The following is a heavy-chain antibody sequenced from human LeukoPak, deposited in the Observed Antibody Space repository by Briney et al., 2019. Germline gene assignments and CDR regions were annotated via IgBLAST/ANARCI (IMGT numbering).Heavy chain of an antibody. V-gene: IGHV1-8*01. CDR1: GYTFTSYD. J-gene: IGHJ5*02. D-gene: IGHD6-13*01. CDR3: ARAPITAAGPLFDWFDP. Sequence: ASVKVSCKASGYTFTSYDINWVRQATGQGLEWMGWMNPNSGNTGCAQKFQGRVTMTRNTSISTAYMELSSLRSEDTAVYYCARAPITAAGPLFDWFDPWGQGTLVTVSS. CDR2: MNPNSGNT.